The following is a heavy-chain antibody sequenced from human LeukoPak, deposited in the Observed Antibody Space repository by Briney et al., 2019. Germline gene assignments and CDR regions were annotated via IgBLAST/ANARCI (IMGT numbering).Heavy chain of an antibody. J-gene: IGHJ3*02. CDR3: ARGGSPGTFDI. Sequence: ASVKVSCKASGYTFTSYDINWVRQATGQGLEWMGWMNPNSGNTGYAQNLQGRVTMTTDTSTSTAYMELRSLRSDDTAVYYCARGGSPGTFDIWGQGTMVTVSS. CDR1: GYTFTSYD. CDR2: MNPNSGNT. V-gene: IGHV1-8*01.